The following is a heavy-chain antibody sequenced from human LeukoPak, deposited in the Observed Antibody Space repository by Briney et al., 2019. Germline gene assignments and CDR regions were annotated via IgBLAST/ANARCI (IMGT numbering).Heavy chain of an antibody. V-gene: IGHV4-39*01. Sequence: KPSETLSLTCTVSGGSLSSSSDYWGWIRQPPGKGLEWFGSVYYTGSTYYDPSLKSRVTIFVDTSKNQFSLRLTSVTAADTSVYYCARRSSSGWFFDSWGQGTLVTVSS. CDR1: GGSLSSSSDY. CDR3: ARRSSSGWFFDS. D-gene: IGHD6-19*01. CDR2: VYYTGST. J-gene: IGHJ4*02.